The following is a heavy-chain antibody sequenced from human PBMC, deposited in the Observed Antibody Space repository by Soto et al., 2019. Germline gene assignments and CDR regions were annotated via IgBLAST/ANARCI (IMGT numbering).Heavy chain of an antibody. J-gene: IGHJ4*02. CDR3: ARDGASSIAAN. CDR1: GGTFSSYA. D-gene: IGHD6-6*01. V-gene: IGHV1-69*13. Sequence: AVKVSCKASGGTFSSYAISCVLQAPGQWLDWMGGIIPIFGTANYAQKFQGRVTITADESTSTAYMELSSLRSEDTAVYYCARDGASSIAANWGQGTLVTVSS. CDR2: IIPIFGTA.